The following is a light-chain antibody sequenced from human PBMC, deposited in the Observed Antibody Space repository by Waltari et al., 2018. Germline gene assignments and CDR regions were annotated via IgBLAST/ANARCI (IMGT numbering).Light chain of an antibody. V-gene: IGLV2-14*03. CDR3: SSYISSSTLEL. CDR2: DVS. J-gene: IGLJ2*01. Sequence: QSALTQPASVSGSPGPPITISCTGTSSDVGAYNYVSWYQQHPGKAPKLIIFDVSNRPSGVSNRFSGSKSGNTASLTISGLQAEDEADYYCSSYISSSTLELFGGGTSLTVL. CDR1: SSDVGAYNY.